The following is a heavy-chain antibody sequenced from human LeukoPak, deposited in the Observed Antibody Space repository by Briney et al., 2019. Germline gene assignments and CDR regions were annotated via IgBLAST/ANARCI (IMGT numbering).Heavy chain of an antibody. CDR1: GYTFTGYY. CDR3: ARVHGPIVVVVAATLDY. V-gene: IGHV1-2*02. Sequence: ASVKVSCKTSGYTFTGYYIHWVRQAPGQGLEWMGWINPHSGGTNYVQRFQGRVTMTRDTSIATAYMELNSLRAEDTAVYYCARVHGPIVVVVAATLDYWGQGTLVTVSS. CDR2: INPHSGGT. J-gene: IGHJ4*02. D-gene: IGHD2-15*01.